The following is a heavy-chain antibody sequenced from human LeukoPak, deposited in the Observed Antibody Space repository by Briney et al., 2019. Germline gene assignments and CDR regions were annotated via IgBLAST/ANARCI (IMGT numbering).Heavy chain of an antibody. CDR1: GFTFSSYA. Sequence: GGSLRLSCPASGFTFSSYAMSWVRPPPGKGLEWLSTISGSGGSTYYADSVKGRFTISRDNSKNTLYLQMNSLRAEDTAVYYCATFLRFSKGYMDVWGKGTTVTASS. V-gene: IGHV3-23*01. J-gene: IGHJ6*03. CDR3: ATFLRFSKGYMDV. CDR2: ISGSGGST. D-gene: IGHD3-3*01.